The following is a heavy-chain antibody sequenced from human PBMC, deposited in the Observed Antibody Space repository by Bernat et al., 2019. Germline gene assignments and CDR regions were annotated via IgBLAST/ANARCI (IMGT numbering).Heavy chain of an antibody. CDR1: GFTFSSYA. Sequence: EVQLLESGGGLVQPVGSLRLSCAASGFTFSSYAMSWVRQAPGKGLEWVSAISGSGGSTYYADSVKGRFTISRDNSKNTLYLQMNSLRAEDTAVYYCAKWDIVVVVAAVGAFDIWGQGTMVTVSS. J-gene: IGHJ3*02. CDR2: ISGSGGST. D-gene: IGHD2-15*01. V-gene: IGHV3-23*01. CDR3: AKWDIVVVVAAVGAFDI.